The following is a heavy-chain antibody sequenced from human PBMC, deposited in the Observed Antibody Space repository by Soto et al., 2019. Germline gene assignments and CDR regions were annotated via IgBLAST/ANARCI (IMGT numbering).Heavy chain of an antibody. J-gene: IGHJ4*02. CDR1: GFTFSSYG. Sequence: QVQLVESGGGVVQPGRSLRLSCAASGFTFSSYGMHWVRQAPGKGLEWVAVIWYDGSNKYYADSVKGRFTISRDNSKNTLYLQMNSLRAEDTAVYYCARHSLTRSSSWYGYWGQGTLVTVSS. V-gene: IGHV3-33*01. CDR3: ARHSLTRSSSWYGY. D-gene: IGHD6-13*01. CDR2: IWYDGSNK.